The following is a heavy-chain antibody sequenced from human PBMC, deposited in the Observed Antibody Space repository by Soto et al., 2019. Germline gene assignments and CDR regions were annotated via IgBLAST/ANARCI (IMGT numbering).Heavy chain of an antibody. J-gene: IGHJ3*02. CDR1: GGSISSSSYY. D-gene: IGHD5-12*01. V-gene: IGHV4-39*01. CDR2: IYYSGST. CDR3: ARLWIVATIGYAFDI. Sequence: SETLSLTCTVSGGSISSSSYYWGWIRQPPGKGLEWIGSIYYSGSTYYNPSLKSRVTISVDTSKNQFSLKLSSVTAADTAVYYCARLWIVATIGYAFDIWGQGTMVTVSS.